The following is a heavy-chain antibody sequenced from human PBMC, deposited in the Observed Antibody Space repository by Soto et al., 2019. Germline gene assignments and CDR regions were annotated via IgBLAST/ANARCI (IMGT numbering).Heavy chain of an antibody. J-gene: IGHJ4*02. D-gene: IGHD3-10*01. Sequence: QVQVVESGGGVVQPGRSLRLSCAASGFSFSSYTMHWVCQAPGKGLAWVAAISDDGINDYYADSVEGRFTISRENSKNTLYLQMNSLRDEDTAVYYCARGSAGHYNSGTLLDWGQGTLVTVSS. CDR1: GFSFSSYT. CDR2: ISDDGIND. V-gene: IGHV3-30-3*01. CDR3: ARGSAGHYNSGTLLD.